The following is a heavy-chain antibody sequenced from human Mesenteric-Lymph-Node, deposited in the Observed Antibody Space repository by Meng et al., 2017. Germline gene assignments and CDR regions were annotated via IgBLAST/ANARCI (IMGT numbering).Heavy chain of an antibody. CDR1: GYTFTSYG. CDR3: ARMPVYYDFWSGSRTNFDY. J-gene: IGHJ4*02. Sequence: QVQLVQSGAEVKKPGASWKVSCKASGYTFTSYGISWVRQAPGQGLEWMGWISAYNGNTNYAQKLQGRVTMTTDTSISTAYMELSRLRSDDTAVYYCARMPVYYDFWSGSRTNFDYWGQGTLVTVSS. D-gene: IGHD3-3*01. CDR2: ISAYNGNT. V-gene: IGHV1-18*01.